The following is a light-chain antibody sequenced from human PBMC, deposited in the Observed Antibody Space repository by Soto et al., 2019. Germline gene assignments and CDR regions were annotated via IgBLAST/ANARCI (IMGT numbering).Light chain of an antibody. J-gene: IGKJ4*01. CDR3: QQSFTTPLT. Sequence: DIQMTQSPSSLSPSVGDRVTITCRASQSITIYLNWYQQKPGNAPKLLISAASSLQSGVPSRFSGSGSGTDFTLTISSLQPEDFATYYCQQSFTTPLTFGGGTNVEIK. CDR2: AAS. CDR1: QSITIY. V-gene: IGKV1-39*01.